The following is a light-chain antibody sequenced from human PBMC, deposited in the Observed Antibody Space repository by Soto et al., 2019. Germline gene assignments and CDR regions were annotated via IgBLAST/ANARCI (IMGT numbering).Light chain of an antibody. CDR1: QGISSY. Sequence: DIQLIQSPSFLSASVGDRVTITCRASQGISSYLAWYQQKPGEAPKLLIYAASTLQSGVPSRFSGSGSGTEFTLTISSLQPEDFATYYGQQFNSYPLTFGPGTKVDIK. CDR2: AAS. V-gene: IGKV1-9*01. J-gene: IGKJ3*01. CDR3: QQFNSYPLT.